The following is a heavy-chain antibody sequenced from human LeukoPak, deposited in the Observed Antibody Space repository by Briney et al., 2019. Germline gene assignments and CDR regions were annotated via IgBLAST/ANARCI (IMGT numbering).Heavy chain of an antibody. D-gene: IGHD3-22*01. V-gene: IGHV4-59*01. J-gene: IGHJ4*02. CDR1: GGSISSYY. Sequence: PSETPSLTCTVSGGSISSYYWSWIRQPPGKGLEWIGYIYYSGSTNYNPSLKSRVTISVDTSKNQFSLKLSSVTAADTAVYYCATLDHSSSYYYDSSAFYRWGQGTLVTVSS. CDR3: ATLDHSSSYYYDSSAFYR. CDR2: IYYSGST.